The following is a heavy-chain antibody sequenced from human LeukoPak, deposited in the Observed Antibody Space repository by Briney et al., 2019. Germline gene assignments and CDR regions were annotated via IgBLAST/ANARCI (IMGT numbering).Heavy chain of an antibody. Sequence: GGSLRLSCAASGFTFSSYWVSWVRQAPGEGLEWLANIKRDGSVKNYVDSVKGRFTISRDNAKNSLYLQMNSLRAEDTAVYYCAKELSTGIDYWGQGTLVTVPS. V-gene: IGHV3-7*05. CDR2: IKRDGSVK. CDR3: AKELSTGIDY. J-gene: IGHJ4*02. D-gene: IGHD2-8*02. CDR1: GFTFSSYW.